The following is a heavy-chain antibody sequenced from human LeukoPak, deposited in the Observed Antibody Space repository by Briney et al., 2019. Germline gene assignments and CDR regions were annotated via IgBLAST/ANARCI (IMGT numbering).Heavy chain of an antibody. Sequence: SVKVSCKASGGTFSSYAISWVRQAPGQGLEWMGGVIPIFGTANYAQKFQGRVTITADKSTSTAYMELSSLRSEDTAVYYCARVGYDSSGYYYYYYYMDVWGKGTTVTVSS. J-gene: IGHJ6*03. D-gene: IGHD3-22*01. CDR1: GGTFSSYA. CDR3: ARVGYDSSGYYYYYYYMDV. CDR2: VIPIFGTA. V-gene: IGHV1-69*06.